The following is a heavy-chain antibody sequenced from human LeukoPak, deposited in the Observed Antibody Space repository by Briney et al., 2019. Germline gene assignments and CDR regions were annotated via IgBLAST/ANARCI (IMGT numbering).Heavy chain of an antibody. Sequence: GGSLRLSCAASGFTFRDYTMTWVRQAPGKGLEWVSGIYGSGGGQTFYADSVRGRFIISRDDSRNLVFLHMDRLRVEDTGLYYCAKDVKSDGVWDIDHWGQGTVVTVSS. V-gene: IGHV3-23*01. D-gene: IGHD4-17*01. CDR1: GFTFRDYT. CDR3: AKDVKSDGVWDIDH. J-gene: IGHJ4*02. CDR2: IYGSGGGQT.